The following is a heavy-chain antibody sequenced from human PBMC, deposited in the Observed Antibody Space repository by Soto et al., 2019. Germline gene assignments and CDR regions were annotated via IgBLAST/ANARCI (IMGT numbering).Heavy chain of an antibody. CDR1: AGTFSSYA. Sequence: QVQLVQSGAEVKKPGSSVKVSCKASAGTFSSYAISWVRQAPGQGLEWMGGIIPIFGTANYAQKFQGRVTITAAESMSTAFMELSSRRSDGTAVYYCAYQGSSCISTSCYTYYYYGLDVWGQGTTVTVSS. J-gene: IGHJ6*02. V-gene: IGHV1-69*12. CDR3: AYQGSSCISTSCYTYYYYGLDV. CDR2: IIPIFGTA. D-gene: IGHD2-2*01.